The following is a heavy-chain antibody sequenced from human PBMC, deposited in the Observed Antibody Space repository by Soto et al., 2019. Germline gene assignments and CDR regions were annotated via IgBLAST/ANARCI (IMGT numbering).Heavy chain of an antibody. D-gene: IGHD2-21*02. CDR1: GYTFTSYD. CDR3: ARGKICGGDRDPYYFYYGMDV. V-gene: IGHV1-8*01. Sequence: GASVKVSCTASGYTFTSYDINWVRQATGQGLEWMGWMNPNSGNTGYAQKFQGRVTMTRNTSISTAYMELSSLRSEDTAVYYCARGKICGGDRDPYYFYYGMDVWGQGNTVTVYS. J-gene: IGHJ6*02. CDR2: MNPNSGNT.